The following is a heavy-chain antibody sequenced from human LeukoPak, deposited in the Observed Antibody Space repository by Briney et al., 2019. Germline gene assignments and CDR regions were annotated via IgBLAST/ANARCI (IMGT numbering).Heavy chain of an antibody. CDR2: IYSSGST. J-gene: IGHJ4*02. Sequence: KPSENLSLNCIGSGGSISNYYWGWIRQPPGKGLEWIGRIYSSGSTNYNPSLKSRVTMSVDTSKNQFSMKLSSVTAADTAVYYCARNVYGSGSYYLDYWGQGTLVTVSS. CDR1: GGSISNYY. CDR3: ARNVYGSGSYYLDY. D-gene: IGHD3-10*01. V-gene: IGHV4-4*07.